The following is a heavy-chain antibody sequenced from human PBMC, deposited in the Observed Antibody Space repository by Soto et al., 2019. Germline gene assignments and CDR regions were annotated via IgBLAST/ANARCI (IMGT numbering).Heavy chain of an antibody. J-gene: IGHJ4*02. Sequence: QVQLQESGPGLVKPSQTLSLTCTVSGGSISNGGYYWNWIRQHPGKGLEWIGYISYSGSTYYSPSLQSRVTISADTSKNQFSLTLSSVTAADTAVYYCARSGSYHNVGDSWGQGSLVTVSS. CDR2: ISYSGST. V-gene: IGHV4-31*03. CDR1: GGSISNGGYY. CDR3: ARSGSYHNVGDS. D-gene: IGHD3-10*01.